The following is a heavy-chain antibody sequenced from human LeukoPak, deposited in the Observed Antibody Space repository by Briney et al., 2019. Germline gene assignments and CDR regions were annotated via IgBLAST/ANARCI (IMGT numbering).Heavy chain of an antibody. V-gene: IGHV1-18*01. Sequence: ASVKVSCKASGYTFTSYGISWVRQAPGQGLEWMGWISGYDGNTKYAQKLQGRVTMTTDTSTSTANMELRSLRSDDTAVYYCARFQTSAVIFDYWGQGTLVTVSS. J-gene: IGHJ4*02. CDR1: GYTFTSYG. D-gene: IGHD6-13*01. CDR2: ISGYDGNT. CDR3: ARFQTSAVIFDY.